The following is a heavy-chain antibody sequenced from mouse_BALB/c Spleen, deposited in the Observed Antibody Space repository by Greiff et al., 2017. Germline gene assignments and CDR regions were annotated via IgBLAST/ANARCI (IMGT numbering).Heavy chain of an antibody. D-gene: IGHD2-2*01. CDR2: ISNGGGST. CDR1: GFTFSSYT. J-gene: IGHJ1*01. Sequence: EVKLMESGGGLVQPGGSLKLSCAASGFTFSSYTMSWVRQTPEKRLEWVAYISNGGGSTYYPDTVKGRFTISRDNAKNTLYLQMSSLKSEDTAMYYCARFYGYWYFDVWGAGTTVTVSS. CDR3: ARFYGYWYFDV. V-gene: IGHV5-12-2*01.